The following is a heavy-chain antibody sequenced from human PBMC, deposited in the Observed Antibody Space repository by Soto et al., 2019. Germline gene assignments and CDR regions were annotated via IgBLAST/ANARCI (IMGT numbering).Heavy chain of an antibody. V-gene: IGHV4-31*03. CDR3: ARDQHDSSGYQNYYYYYGMDV. CDR2: IYYSGST. Sequence: PSETLSLTCTVSGGSISSGGDYWSWIRQHPGKGLEWIGYIYYSGSTYYNPSLKSRVTISVDTSKNQFSLKLSSVTAADTAVYYCARDQHDSSGYQNYYYYYGMDVWGQGTTVTVSS. CDR1: GGSISSGGDY. D-gene: IGHD3-22*01. J-gene: IGHJ6*02.